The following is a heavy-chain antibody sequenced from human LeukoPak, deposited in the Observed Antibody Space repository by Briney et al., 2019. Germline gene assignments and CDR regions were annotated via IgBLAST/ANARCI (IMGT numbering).Heavy chain of an antibody. Sequence: ASVKVSCKASGYTFTGYYMHWVRQAPGQGLEWMGWINPNSGGTNYAQKLQGRVTMTRDTSISTAYMELSRLRSDDTAVYYCARLWFGELSWFDPWGQGTLVTVSS. CDR1: GYTFTGYY. CDR2: INPNSGGT. CDR3: ARLWFGELSWFDP. V-gene: IGHV1-2*02. D-gene: IGHD3-10*01. J-gene: IGHJ5*02.